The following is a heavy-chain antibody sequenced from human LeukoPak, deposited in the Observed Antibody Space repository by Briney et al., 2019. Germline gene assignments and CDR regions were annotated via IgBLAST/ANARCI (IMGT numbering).Heavy chain of an antibody. CDR3: AKDQGHFGSGSFYTH. D-gene: IGHD3-10*01. J-gene: IGHJ4*02. V-gene: IGHV3-21*01. CDR1: GFTFTSHI. Sequence: GGSLRLSCAASGFTFTSHIMNWVRQAPGKGLEWVSSISGSSNFIYHADSVKGRFTISRDNAKNSLYLQMNSLRAEDTAVYYCAKDQGHFGSGSFYTHWGQGTLATVSS. CDR2: ISGSSNFI.